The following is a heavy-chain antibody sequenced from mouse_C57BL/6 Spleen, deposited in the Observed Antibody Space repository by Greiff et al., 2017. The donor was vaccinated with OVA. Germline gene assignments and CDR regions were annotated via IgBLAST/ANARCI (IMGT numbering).Heavy chain of an antibody. CDR2: IYPRSGNT. D-gene: IGHD4-1*01. J-gene: IGHJ4*01. CDR1: GYTFTSYG. V-gene: IGHV1-81*01. CDR3: ARRRGNWDVRDLDAMDY. Sequence: QVQLQQSGAELARPGASVKLSCKASGYTFTSYGISWVKQRTGQGLEWIGEIYPRSGNTYYNEKFKGKATLTADKSSSTAYMELRSLTSEDSAVYFCARRRGNWDVRDLDAMDYWGQGTSVTVSS.